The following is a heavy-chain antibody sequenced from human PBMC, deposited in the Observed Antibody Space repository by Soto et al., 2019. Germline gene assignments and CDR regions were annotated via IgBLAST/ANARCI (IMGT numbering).Heavy chain of an antibody. CDR3: ASPAADYYDSSGPFDY. D-gene: IGHD3-22*01. Sequence: SETLSLTCTVSVGSISSSSYYWGWIRQPPGKGLEWIGSIYYSGSTYYNPSLKSRVTISVDTSKNQFSLKLSSVTAADTAVYYCASPAADYYDSSGPFDYWGQGTLVTVS. CDR1: VGSISSSSYY. J-gene: IGHJ4*02. CDR2: IYYSGST. V-gene: IGHV4-39*01.